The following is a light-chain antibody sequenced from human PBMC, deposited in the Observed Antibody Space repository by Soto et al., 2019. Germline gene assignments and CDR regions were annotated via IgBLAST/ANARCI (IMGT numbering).Light chain of an antibody. CDR3: SSYTSSSTPLYV. J-gene: IGLJ1*01. CDR2: DVS. Sequence: QSALTQPASVSGSPGQSITISCTGTSSDVGGYNYVSWYQQHPGKAPKLMIYDVSNRPSGVSNRFSGSKPGNTASLTISGLLAEDEADYYCSSYTSSSTPLYVFGTGTKLTVL. CDR1: SSDVGGYNY. V-gene: IGLV2-14*01.